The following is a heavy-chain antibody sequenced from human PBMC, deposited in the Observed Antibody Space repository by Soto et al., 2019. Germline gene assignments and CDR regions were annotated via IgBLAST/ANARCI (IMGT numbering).Heavy chain of an antibody. Sequence: EVQLVESGGGLVKPGGSLRLSCAASGFTFSSYSMNWVRQAPGKGLEWVSSISTIYYADSVKGRFTISRDNAKNPLYLQMNSLRAEDTAVYYCARDGGSYYFDYWGQGTLVTVSS. D-gene: IGHD1-26*01. CDR3: ARDGGSYYFDY. V-gene: IGHV3-21*01. CDR2: ISTI. CDR1: GFTFSSYS. J-gene: IGHJ4*02.